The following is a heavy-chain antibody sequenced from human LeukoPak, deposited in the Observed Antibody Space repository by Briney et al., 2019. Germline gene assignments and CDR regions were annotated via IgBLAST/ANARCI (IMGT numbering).Heavy chain of an antibody. J-gene: IGHJ4*02. CDR1: GFTFSSYE. CDR3: ARSVDTAMVYYFDY. V-gene: IGHV3-48*03. Sequence: GGSLRLSCAASGFTFSSYEMNWVRQAPGKGLEWVSYISSSGSTIYYADSVKGRFTISRDNAKNSLYLQMNSLRAEDTAVYYCARSVDTAMVYYFDYWGQGTLVTVSS. CDR2: ISSSGSTI. D-gene: IGHD5-18*01.